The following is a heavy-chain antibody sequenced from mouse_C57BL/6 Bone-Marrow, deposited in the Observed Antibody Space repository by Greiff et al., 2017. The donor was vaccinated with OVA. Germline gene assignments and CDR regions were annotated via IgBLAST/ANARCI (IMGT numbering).Heavy chain of an antibody. CDR3: AIRAYDGHWYFGV. D-gene: IGHD2-3*01. V-gene: IGHV2-9-1*01. J-gene: IGHJ1*03. CDR2: IWTGGGT. CDR1: GFSLTSYA. Sequence: VQLVESGPGLVAPSQSLSITCTVSGFSLTSYAISWVRQPSGKGLEWLGVIWTGGGTNYNSALNSRLSISKDNSKSQVFLKMNSLQTDDTARYYCAIRAYDGHWYFGVWGTGTTVTVSS.